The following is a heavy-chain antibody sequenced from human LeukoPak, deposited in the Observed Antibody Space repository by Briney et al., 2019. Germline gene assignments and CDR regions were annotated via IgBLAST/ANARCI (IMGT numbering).Heavy chain of an antibody. CDR3: ARGPFADYDQPGDY. CDR2: INPNSGGT. V-gene: IGHV1-2*06. J-gene: IGHJ4*02. D-gene: IGHD4-17*01. CDR1: GYTFTGYY. Sequence: GASVKVSCKASGYTFTGYYMHWLRQAPGQGLEWMGRINPNSGGTNYAQKFQGRVTMTRDTSISTAYMELSRLRSDDTAVYYCARGPFADYDQPGDYWGQGTLVTVSS.